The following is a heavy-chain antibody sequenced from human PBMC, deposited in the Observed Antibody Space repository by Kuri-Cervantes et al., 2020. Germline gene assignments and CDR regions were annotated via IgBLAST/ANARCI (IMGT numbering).Heavy chain of an antibody. CDR2: MNPNSGNT. CDR1: GYTFTSYG. CDR3: VRTPILCSGGSCYDD. J-gene: IGHJ4*02. D-gene: IGHD2-15*01. Sequence: ASVKVSCKASGYTFTSYGISWVRQAPGQGLEWMGWMNPNSGNTGYAQKFQGRVTMTRNTSISTAYMELSSLRSEDTAVYYCVRTPILCSGGSCYDDWGQGTLVTVSS. V-gene: IGHV1-8*02.